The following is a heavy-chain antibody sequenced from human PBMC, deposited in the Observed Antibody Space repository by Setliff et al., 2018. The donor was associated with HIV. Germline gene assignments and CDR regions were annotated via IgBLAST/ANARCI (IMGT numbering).Heavy chain of an antibody. J-gene: IGHJ4*02. D-gene: IGHD3-10*01. CDR1: GFTFRSYW. CDR2: IKDDVRDK. V-gene: IGHV3-7*05. CDR3: AREVWSEDDN. Sequence: GGSLRLSCVASGFTFRSYWMSWVRKAPGKRPEWVANIKDDVRDKFYLDSVKGRFTISRDNAKNSLYLQMNSLRAEDAAVYYCAREVWSEDDNWGQGTLVTVSS.